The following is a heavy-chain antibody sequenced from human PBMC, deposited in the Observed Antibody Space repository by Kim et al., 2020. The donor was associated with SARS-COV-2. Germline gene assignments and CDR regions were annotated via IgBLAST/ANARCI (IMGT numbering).Heavy chain of an antibody. J-gene: IGHJ3*02. CDR2: ISGSGGST. CDR3: AKALGCCSGGSCYRAFEI. D-gene: IGHD2-15*01. Sequence: GGSLRLSCAASGFTFSSYAMSWVRQAPGKGLEWVSAISGSGGSTYYADSVKGRFTISRDNSKNTLYLQMNSLRAEDTAVYYCAKALGCCSGGSCYRAFEICGQGATVTVSS. V-gene: IGHV3-23*01. CDR1: GFTFSSYA.